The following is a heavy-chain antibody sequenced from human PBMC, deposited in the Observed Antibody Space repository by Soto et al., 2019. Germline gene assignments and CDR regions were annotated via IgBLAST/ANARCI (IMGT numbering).Heavy chain of an antibody. CDR3: AKGMAYDFWPTFDY. Sequence: QVQLVQSGAEVKKPGSSVKVSCKASGGTFSSYAISWVRQAPGQGLEWMGGIIPIFGTANYAQKFQGRVTITADEATSSADMELTSLRYEDTAVYYCAKGMAYDFWPTFDYWGQGTLVTVSS. D-gene: IGHD3-3*01. CDR1: GGTFSSYA. V-gene: IGHV1-69*12. CDR2: IIPIFGTA. J-gene: IGHJ4*02.